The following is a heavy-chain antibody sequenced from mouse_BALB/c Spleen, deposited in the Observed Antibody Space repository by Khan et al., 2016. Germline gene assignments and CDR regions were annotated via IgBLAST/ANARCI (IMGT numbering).Heavy chain of an antibody. V-gene: IGHV3-1*02. CDR2: IHYSGST. CDR3: ASDGNYVGTWWYFDV. Sequence: EVQLQESGPDLVKPSQSLSLTCTVTGYCITSGYSWHWIRQFPGNKLEWMGYIHYSGSTNYNPSLKSRISITRDTSENQFFLQLNSVATEDTATAYCASDGNYVGTWWYFDVWGAGTTVTVSS. D-gene: IGHD2-1*01. CDR1: GYCITSGYS. J-gene: IGHJ1*01.